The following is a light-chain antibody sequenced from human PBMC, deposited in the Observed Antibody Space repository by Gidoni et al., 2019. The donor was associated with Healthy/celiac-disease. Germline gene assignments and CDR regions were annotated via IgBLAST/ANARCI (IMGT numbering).Light chain of an antibody. Sequence: EIVLTQSPATLSLSPGERATLSCRASQSVSSYLAWYQQKPGQAPRLLIYDASNRATGIPAMFSGSGSGTDFTLTIRSLEPEDFAVYYCQQRSNWPPITFGQXTRLEIK. CDR2: DAS. V-gene: IGKV3-11*01. J-gene: IGKJ5*01. CDR1: QSVSSY. CDR3: QQRSNWPPIT.